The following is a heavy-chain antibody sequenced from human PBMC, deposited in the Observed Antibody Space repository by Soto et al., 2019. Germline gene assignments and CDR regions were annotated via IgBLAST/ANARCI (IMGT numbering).Heavy chain of an antibody. CDR2: IYYSGST. D-gene: IGHD3-22*01. Sequence: PSETLSLTCTVSGGSVSSGSYYWSWIRQPPGKGLEWIGYIYYSGSTNYNPSLKSRVTISVDTSKNQFSLKLSSVTAADTAVYYCARAGYYDSSGPGRGDDYWGQGTLVTVSS. CDR1: GGSVSSGSYY. J-gene: IGHJ4*02. CDR3: ARAGYYDSSGPGRGDDY. V-gene: IGHV4-61*01.